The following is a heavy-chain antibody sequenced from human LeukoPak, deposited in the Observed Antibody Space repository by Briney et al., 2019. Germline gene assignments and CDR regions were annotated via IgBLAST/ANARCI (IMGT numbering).Heavy chain of an antibody. CDR2: ISGSGGST. Sequence: PGGSLRLSCAASGFTFSSYAMSWVRQAPGKGLEWVSAISGSGGSTYYADSVKGRFTISRDNSKNTLYLQMNSLRAEDTAVYYCAKDPRAYDGSGYYLYYFDYWGQGTLVTVSS. J-gene: IGHJ4*02. V-gene: IGHV3-23*01. CDR3: AKDPRAYDGSGYYLYYFDY. CDR1: GFTFSSYA. D-gene: IGHD3-22*01.